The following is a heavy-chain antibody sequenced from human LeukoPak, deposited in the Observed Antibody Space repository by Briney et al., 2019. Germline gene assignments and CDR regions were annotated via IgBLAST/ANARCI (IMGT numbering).Heavy chain of an antibody. V-gene: IGHV4-31*03. D-gene: IGHD2-21*01. J-gene: IGHJ6*02. CDR1: GGSISSGGYY. Sequence: SETLSLTCTVSGGSISSGGYYWSWIRQHPGKGLEWIGYIYYSGSTYYNPSLKSRVTISVDTSKNQFSLKLSSVTAADTAVYYCARVLIVVVMTYDYGMDVWGQGTTVTVSS. CDR2: IYYSGST. CDR3: ARVLIVVVMTYDYGMDV.